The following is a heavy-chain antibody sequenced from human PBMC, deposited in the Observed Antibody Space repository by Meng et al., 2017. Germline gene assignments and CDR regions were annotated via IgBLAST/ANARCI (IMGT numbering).Heavy chain of an antibody. D-gene: IGHD3-22*01. Sequence: QVQLCQYVADVKRPGDSVKASCKAFGYIFASYGIHWVRQPPGQGLEWIGWINSYSGDTNYTQTLQGRVTLTKEPSTSTAYMELRSLRSDDTAVYYCAREERGSGDSWGQGTLVTVSS. CDR1: GYIFASYG. J-gene: IGHJ5*02. CDR3: AREERGSGDS. V-gene: IGHV1-18*01. CDR2: INSYSGDT.